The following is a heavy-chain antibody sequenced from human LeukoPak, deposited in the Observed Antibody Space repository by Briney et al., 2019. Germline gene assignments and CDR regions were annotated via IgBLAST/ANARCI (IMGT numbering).Heavy chain of an antibody. CDR2: IHPGTGQT. V-gene: IGHV1-3*01. J-gene: IGHJ3*02. CDR3: AKGSGPLVWKPFDI. Sequence: ASVKVSCKASGYTFTTRAMHWVRQAPGHSLEWMGWIHPGTGQTRYSEGLRGRVTITRDKSANIGYMELTSLTFEDTAIYYCAKGSGPLVWKPFDIWGQGTLLTVSS. CDR1: GYTFTTRA. D-gene: IGHD6-19*01.